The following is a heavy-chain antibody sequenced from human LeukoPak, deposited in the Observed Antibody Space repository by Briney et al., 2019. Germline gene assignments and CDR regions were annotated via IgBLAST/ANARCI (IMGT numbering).Heavy chain of an antibody. CDR2: ISGSGGST. V-gene: IGHV3-23*01. CDR3: AKVEAAPHWFDP. Sequence: RGSLRLSCAASGFTFRSYAMSWVRQAPGKGLEWVSAISGSGGSTYYADSVNGRFTISRDNSKNTLYLQMNSLRAEDTAVYYCAKVEAAPHWFDPWGQGTLVTVSS. CDR1: GFTFRSYA. J-gene: IGHJ5*02. D-gene: IGHD6-13*01.